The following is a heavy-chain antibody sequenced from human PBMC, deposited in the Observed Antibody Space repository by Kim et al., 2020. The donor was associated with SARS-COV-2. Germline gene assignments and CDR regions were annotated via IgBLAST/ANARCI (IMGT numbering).Heavy chain of an antibody. J-gene: IGHJ5*02. CDR2: ISAYNGNT. Sequence: ASVKVSCKASGYTFTSYGISWVRQAPGQGLEWMGWISAYNGNTNYAQKLQGRVTMTTDTSTSTAYMELRSLRSDDTAVYYCARDLRGTTGGLWFDPWGQGTMVTVST. CDR3: ARDLRGTTGGLWFDP. V-gene: IGHV1-18*01. D-gene: IGHD1-7*01. CDR1: GYTFTSYG.